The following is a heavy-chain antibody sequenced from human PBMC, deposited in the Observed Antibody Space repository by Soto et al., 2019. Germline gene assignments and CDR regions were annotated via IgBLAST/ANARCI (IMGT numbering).Heavy chain of an antibody. CDR1: GYAFINYD. D-gene: IGHD2-15*01. CDR3: ARTDSAVDPSAYNWFDP. CDR2: MNPRSGIT. V-gene: IGHV1-8*01. Sequence: QVQLVQSGAEVKNPGASVKVSCKASGYAFINYDINWVRQAPGQGLEWMGWMNPRSGITGYAQKFRGRVTLTRDTAKGTAYLELTGIRSEDTAVYYCARTDSAVDPSAYNWFDPWGQGTLVNVSS. J-gene: IGHJ5*02.